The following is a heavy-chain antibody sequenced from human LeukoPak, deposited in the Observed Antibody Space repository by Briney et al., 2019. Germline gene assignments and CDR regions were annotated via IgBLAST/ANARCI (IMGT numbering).Heavy chain of an antibody. V-gene: IGHV3-23*01. CDR3: AKRTSGSSWYSSDS. CDR2: MSGDATNT. D-gene: IGHD6-13*01. Sequence: PGESLRLSCAASGFTLSSSAMNWVRQAPGKGLDWVSTMSGDATNTYYADSVKGRFTISRDNSKTTLFLQMNSLRAEDTAVYYCAKRTSGSSWYSSDSWGQGTLVTVSS. J-gene: IGHJ4*02. CDR1: GFTLSSSA.